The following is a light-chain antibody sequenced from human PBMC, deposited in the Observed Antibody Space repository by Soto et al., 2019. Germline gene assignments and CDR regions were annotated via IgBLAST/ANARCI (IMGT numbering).Light chain of an antibody. CDR3: CSYAGTYTLVV. J-gene: IGLJ3*02. CDR2: DVN. CDR1: SSDVGGYNY. Sequence: QSALTQPRSVSESPGQSVAISCTGTSSDVGGYNYVSWYQQHPGKAPKLMIYDVNKRPSGVPDRFSGSKSGNTASLTISGLQADDEADYYCCSYAGTYTLVVFGGGTKLTVL. V-gene: IGLV2-11*01.